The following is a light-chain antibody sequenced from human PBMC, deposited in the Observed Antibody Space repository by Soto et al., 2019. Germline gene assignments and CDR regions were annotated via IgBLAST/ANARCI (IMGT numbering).Light chain of an antibody. CDR1: SSDVGGYNY. CDR2: DVT. CDR3: CSYAGSYFFV. Sequence: QSALTQPRSVSGSPGQSVTISCTGTSSDVGGYNYVSWYQQHPGKAPKLIVYDVTKRPSGVPDRFSGSKSGNTASLTISGHQAEDEADYPCCSYAGSYFFVFGTGTKLTVL. V-gene: IGLV2-11*01. J-gene: IGLJ1*01.